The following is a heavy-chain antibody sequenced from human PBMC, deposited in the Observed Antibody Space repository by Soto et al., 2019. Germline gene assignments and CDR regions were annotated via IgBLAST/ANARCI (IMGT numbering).Heavy chain of an antibody. V-gene: IGHV4-59*02. CDR3: VRQVGATGSYSYAV. CDR1: GASVINDY. D-gene: IGHD1-26*01. Sequence: QVQLQESGPGVVKPSETLSLTCTVTGASVINDYWNWIRQPPGKGLEWIGFVYDSGSTSYNSSLNSRLTISVDTSKNQFSLKLISVTAADTAVYYCVRQVGATGSYSYAVWGQGTMVTVSS. CDR2: VYDSGST. J-gene: IGHJ3*01.